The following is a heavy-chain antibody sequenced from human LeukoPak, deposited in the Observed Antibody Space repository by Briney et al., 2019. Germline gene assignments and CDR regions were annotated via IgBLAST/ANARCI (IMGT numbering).Heavy chain of an antibody. Sequence: SETLSLTCAVSGGSISSGGYYWSWIRQPPGKGLEWIGEINHSGSTNYNPSLKSRVTISVDTSKNQFSLKLSSVTAADTAVYYCARGKKRAARTPYYFDYWGQGTLVTVSS. J-gene: IGHJ4*02. D-gene: IGHD6-6*01. CDR2: INHSGST. V-gene: IGHV4-34*01. CDR1: GGSISSGGYY. CDR3: ARGKKRAARTPYYFDY.